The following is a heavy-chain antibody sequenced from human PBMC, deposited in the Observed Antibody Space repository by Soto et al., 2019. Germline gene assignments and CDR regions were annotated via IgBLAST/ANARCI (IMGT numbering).Heavy chain of an antibody. CDR1: GGSISSGGYY. J-gene: IGHJ4*02. CDR2: IYYSGST. V-gene: IGHV4-31*03. CDR3: AWGWDYGGFLDY. D-gene: IGHD4-17*01. Sequence: QVQLQESGPGLVKPSQTLSLTCTVSGGSISSGGYYWSWIRQHPGKGLEWIGYIYYSGSTYYNPALKSRVTITVDTSKNQFSLKLSSVTAADTAVYYCAWGWDYGGFLDYWGQGTLVTVSS.